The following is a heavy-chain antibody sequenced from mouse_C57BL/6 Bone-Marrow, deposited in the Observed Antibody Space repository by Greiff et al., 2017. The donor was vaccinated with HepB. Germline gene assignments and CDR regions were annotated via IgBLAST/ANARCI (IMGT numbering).Heavy chain of an antibody. CDR3: ARERLRRSWFAY. D-gene: IGHD2-4*01. J-gene: IGHJ3*01. Sequence: QVQLKESGAELARPGASVKLSCKASGYTFTSYGISWVKQRTGQGLEWIGEIYPRSGNTYYNEKFKGKAILTADKYSSTAYMELRSLTSEDSAVYFCARERLRRSWFAYWGQGTLVTVSA. CDR2: IYPRSGNT. CDR1: GYTFTSYG. V-gene: IGHV1-81*01.